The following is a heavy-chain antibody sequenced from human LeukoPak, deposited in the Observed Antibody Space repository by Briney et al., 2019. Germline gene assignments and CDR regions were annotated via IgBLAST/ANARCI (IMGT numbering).Heavy chain of an antibody. CDR2: IYYSGST. CDR1: GGSISSSSYY. J-gene: IGHJ1*01. CDR3: ARGGRSTVTNPADEYFQH. Sequence: PSETLSLTCTVSGGSISSSSYYWGWIRQPPGKGLEWIGSIYYSGSTYYNPSLKSRVTISVDTSKNQFSLKLSSVTAADTAVYYCARGGRSTVTNPADEYFQHWGQGTLVTVSS. V-gene: IGHV4-39*07. D-gene: IGHD4-17*01.